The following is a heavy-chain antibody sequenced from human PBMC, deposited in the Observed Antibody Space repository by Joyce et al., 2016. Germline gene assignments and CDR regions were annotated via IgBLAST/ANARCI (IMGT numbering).Heavy chain of an antibody. Sequence: EVQLVESGGGLIQPGGYLRLSCAASGFIISDHYTGWVRQAPGKGLECVSIFYSGGTIYYTDPVKGRFTISRDNSRNTLSLQMDNVRVEDTAVYYCVGGSSYGNLYHWGQGTLVTVSS. CDR2: FYSGGTI. D-gene: IGHD5-18*01. CDR3: VGGSSYGNLYH. V-gene: IGHV3-53*01. CDR1: GFIISDHY. J-gene: IGHJ5*02.